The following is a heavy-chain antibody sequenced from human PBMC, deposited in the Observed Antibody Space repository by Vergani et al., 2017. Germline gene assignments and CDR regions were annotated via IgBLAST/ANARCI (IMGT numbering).Heavy chain of an antibody. J-gene: IGHJ4*02. CDR2: VSESGDRT. D-gene: IGHD6-6*01. CDR1: GFRFNTYD. Sequence: EVQLLESGGGLVQPGGSLRLSCEASGFRFNTYDMSWVRQAPGKGLEWVSGVSESGDRTYYADSVKGRFTISRDNSMNKVYVQMSSLRVEDTAVYYCAKAYKSSSDACDYWGQGTLVTVSS. CDR3: AKAYKSSSDACDY. V-gene: IGHV3-23*01.